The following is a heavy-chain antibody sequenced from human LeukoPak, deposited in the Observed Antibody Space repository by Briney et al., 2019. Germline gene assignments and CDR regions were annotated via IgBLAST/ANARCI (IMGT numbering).Heavy chain of an antibody. CDR2: IRSKAYGGTT. V-gene: IGHV3-49*04. Sequence: PGRSLRLSCTASGFTLGDYAMSWVRQAPGTGLEWVGFIRSKAYGGTTEYAASVKGRFTISRDDSKSIAYLQMNSLKTEDTAVYYCTRDQEQQLTNFDYWGQGTLVTVSS. D-gene: IGHD6-13*01. J-gene: IGHJ4*02. CDR3: TRDQEQQLTNFDY. CDR1: GFTLGDYA.